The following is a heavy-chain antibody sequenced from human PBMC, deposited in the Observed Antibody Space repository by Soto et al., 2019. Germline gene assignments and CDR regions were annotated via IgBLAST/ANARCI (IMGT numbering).Heavy chain of an antibody. CDR3: ARKLGSDAFDI. J-gene: IGHJ3*02. Sequence: SDTMSLTSAVYGETFSVYYWGWILQPPGKGLEWIGKINHSGSTNYNPSLKSRVTISVDTSKNQFSLKLSSVTAADTAVYYCARKLGSDAFDIWGQGTMVTVSS. V-gene: IGHV4-34*01. D-gene: IGHD7-27*01. CDR1: GETFSVYY. CDR2: INHSGST.